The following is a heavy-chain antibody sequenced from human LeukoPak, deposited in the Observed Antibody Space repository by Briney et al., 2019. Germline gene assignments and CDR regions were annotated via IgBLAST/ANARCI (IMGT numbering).Heavy chain of an antibody. CDR3: TTIQGEWELPYFDY. J-gene: IGHJ4*02. D-gene: IGHD1-26*01. Sequence: GGSLRLSCAASGFTFSNAWMSWVRQAPGKGLEWVGRIKSKTDGGTTDYAAPVKGRFTISRDDSKNTPYLQMNSLKTEDTAVYYCTTIQGEWELPYFDYWGQGTLVTVSS. CDR2: IKSKTDGGTT. CDR1: GFTFSNAW. V-gene: IGHV3-15*01.